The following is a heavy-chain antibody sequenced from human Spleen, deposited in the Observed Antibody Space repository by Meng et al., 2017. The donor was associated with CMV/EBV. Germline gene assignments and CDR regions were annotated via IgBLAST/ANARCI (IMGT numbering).Heavy chain of an antibody. Sequence: SVFRLRTGCVGVGWFRQPPGKALEWLALINWNDEKRYRPSLQTRLTISKDTSKNQVVLTMANVDPADTATYYCARAVTIFGVVKFDYWGQGSLVTVSS. CDR2: INWNDEK. CDR3: ARAVTIFGVVKFDY. D-gene: IGHD3-3*01. V-gene: IGHV2-5*01. J-gene: IGHJ4*02. CDR1: VFRLRTGCVG.